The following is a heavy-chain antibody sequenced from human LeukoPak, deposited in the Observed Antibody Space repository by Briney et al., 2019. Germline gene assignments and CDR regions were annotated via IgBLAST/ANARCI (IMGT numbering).Heavy chain of an antibody. CDR1: GYTFTGYY. V-gene: IGHV1-2*02. D-gene: IGHD3-9*01. CDR3: ARVSRSYYDILTGYYFPSEYYFDY. CDR2: INPNSGGT. Sequence: ASVKVSCKASGYTFTGYYMHWVRQAPGQGLEWMGWINPNSGGTNYAQRFQGRVTMTRDTSFSTAYMELSRLRSDDTAVYYCARVSRSYYDILTGYYFPSEYYFDYWGQGTLVTVSS. J-gene: IGHJ4*02.